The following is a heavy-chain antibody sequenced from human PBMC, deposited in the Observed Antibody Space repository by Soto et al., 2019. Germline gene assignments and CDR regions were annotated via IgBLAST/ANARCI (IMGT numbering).Heavy chain of an antibody. CDR1: EYTF. D-gene: IGHD6-19*01. V-gene: IGHV3-7*05. CDR3: AGGSGWKADT. CDR2: INQDGGGK. J-gene: IGHJ5*02. Sequence: EVQLVESGGGLVQPGGSLRLSCAASEYTFMTWARKAPGKGRGWGANINQDGGGKHYLESVRGRFTISRDNAKKSLYLEMNSLRAEDTAVYYCAGGSGWKADTWGQGTLVTVSS.